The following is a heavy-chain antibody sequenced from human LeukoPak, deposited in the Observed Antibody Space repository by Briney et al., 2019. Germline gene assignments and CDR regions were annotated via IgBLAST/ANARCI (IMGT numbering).Heavy chain of an antibody. D-gene: IGHD2-2*01. V-gene: IGHV4-34*01. J-gene: IGHJ6*02. Sequence: SETLSLTCTVSGGSISSYYWSWIRQPPGKGLEWIGEINHSGSTNYNPSLKSRVTISVDTSKNQFSLKLSSVTAADTAVYYCARDRYQLPYYYYGMDVWGQGTTVTVSS. CDR2: INHSGST. CDR3: ARDRYQLPYYYYGMDV. CDR1: GGSISSYY.